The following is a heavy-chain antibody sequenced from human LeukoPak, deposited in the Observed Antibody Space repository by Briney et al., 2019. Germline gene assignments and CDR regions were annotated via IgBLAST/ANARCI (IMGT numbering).Heavy chain of an antibody. J-gene: IGHJ4*02. CDR1: VFTFSSYW. CDR3: ARGPSSNWGDFDY. Sequence: PGVSLRLSCAASVFTFSSYWMHWVRQAPGKGLVWVSRINGGGSSTNYADSVKGRFTISRDNAKNTLYLQMNSLRGEDAAVYYCARGPSSNWGDFDYWGQGTLVIASS. D-gene: IGHD7-27*01. CDR2: INGGGSST. V-gene: IGHV3-74*01.